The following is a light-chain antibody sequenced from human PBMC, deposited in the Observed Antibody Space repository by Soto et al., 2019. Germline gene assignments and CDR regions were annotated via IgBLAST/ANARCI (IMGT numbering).Light chain of an antibody. CDR1: RSVNTF. V-gene: IGKV3-11*01. J-gene: IGKJ1*01. CDR3: QQYNNWPRK. CDR2: DAS. Sequence: EIVLTHSPVTLSLSPWERATLSCTASRSVNTFLAWYQQRPGQAPRLIMYDASNRATGSPARFSGSGSGTEFTLTISSLQSEDFAVYYCQQYNNWPRKFGQGTKVDIK.